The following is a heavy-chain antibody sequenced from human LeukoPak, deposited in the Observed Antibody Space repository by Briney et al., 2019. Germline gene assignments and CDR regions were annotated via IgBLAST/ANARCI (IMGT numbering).Heavy chain of an antibody. CDR2: ISGTGVTA. J-gene: IGHJ2*01. D-gene: IGHD2-8*01. V-gene: IGHV3-23*01. CDR1: GFIFNNYA. Sequence: GGSLRLSCAASGFIFNNYAMSWVRQAPGKGLEWVSSISGTGVTAYYADSVKGRFTISRDNAKNSLYLQMNSLRAEDTALYYCARVMDPDWYFDLWGRGTLVTVSS. CDR3: ARVMDPDWYFDL.